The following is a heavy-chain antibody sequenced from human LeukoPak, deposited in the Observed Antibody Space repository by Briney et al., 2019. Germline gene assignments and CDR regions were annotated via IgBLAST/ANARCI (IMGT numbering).Heavy chain of an antibody. CDR3: ARVAAAVPDQ. D-gene: IGHD6-13*01. Sequence: GGSLRLSCAASGFTFGSYAMSWVRQVPGKGLEWVANIKQDGSEKYYMDSVKGRFTISRDNAKNSLYLQMSSLRAEDTAVYYCARVAAAVPDQWGQGTLVTVSS. CDR2: IKQDGSEK. CDR1: GFTFGSYA. V-gene: IGHV3-7*03. J-gene: IGHJ5*02.